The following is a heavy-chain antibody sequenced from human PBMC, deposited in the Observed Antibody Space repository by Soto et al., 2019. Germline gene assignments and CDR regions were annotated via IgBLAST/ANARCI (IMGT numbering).Heavy chain of an antibody. CDR2: ISVSGDNT. CDR1: GFTFSRGA. J-gene: IGHJ6*02. D-gene: IGHD3-10*01. CDR3: AKDGKMRTKVWFPAGYGMDV. V-gene: IGHV3-23*01. Sequence: VGCLRLSCAASGFTFSRGAMNCVRQAPGRGLQWISGISVSGDNTSYVESVRGRFTVYRDNSKNTLYLQMNNLRAEDTALYYCAKDGKMRTKVWFPAGYGMDVWGQGTTVTVSS.